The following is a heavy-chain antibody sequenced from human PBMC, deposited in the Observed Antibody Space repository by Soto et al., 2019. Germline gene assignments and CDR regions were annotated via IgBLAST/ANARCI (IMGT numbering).Heavy chain of an antibody. CDR2: IFSNDEK. V-gene: IGHV2-26*01. CDR3: ARIGYYSDSSGYSPEGFEY. D-gene: IGHD3-22*01. CDR1: GFSLSNARMG. J-gene: IGHJ4*02. Sequence: QVTLKESGPVLVKPTEPLTLTCTVSGFSLSNARMGVSWIRQPPGKALERLAHIFSNDEKSYSTSLKSRLTISKGASKSQVVLTMTNMDPVDTSTYYCARIGYYSDSSGYSPEGFEYRGQGTLVTVSS.